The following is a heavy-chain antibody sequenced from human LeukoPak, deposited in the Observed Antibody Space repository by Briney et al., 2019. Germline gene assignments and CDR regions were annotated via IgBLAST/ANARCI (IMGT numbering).Heavy chain of an antibody. CDR1: GYSFTSYW. Sequence: GESLKIPCKGSGYSFTSYWIGWVRQMPGKGLGWMGIIYPGDSDTRYSPSFQGQVTISADKSISTAYLQWSSLKASDTAMYYCARRTVVETFDPWGQGTLVTVSS. J-gene: IGHJ5*02. V-gene: IGHV5-51*01. CDR3: ARRTVVETFDP. D-gene: IGHD2-2*01. CDR2: IYPGDSDT.